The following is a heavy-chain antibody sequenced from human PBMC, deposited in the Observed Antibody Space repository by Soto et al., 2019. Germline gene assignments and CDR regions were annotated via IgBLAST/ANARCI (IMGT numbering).Heavy chain of an antibody. D-gene: IGHD7-27*01. Sequence: QVQLQESGPRLVSPSQTLSLTCTVSGGSISSAAYCWSWIRQSPDKGLEWIGHIYDGGPTYSSPSLKCRVTISADTPETQFSLKLSSVSAADTAVYYCARGPSGDKIDYWGQGIQVTVSS. V-gene: IGHV4-30-4*01. CDR1: GGSISSAAYC. CDR2: IYDGGPT. CDR3: ARGPSGDKIDY. J-gene: IGHJ4*02.